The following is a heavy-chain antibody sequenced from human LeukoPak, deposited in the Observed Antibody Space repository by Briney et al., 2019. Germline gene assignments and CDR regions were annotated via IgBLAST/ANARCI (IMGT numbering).Heavy chain of an antibody. V-gene: IGHV4-39*07. CDR1: GGSIGSASYY. D-gene: IGHD3/OR15-3a*01. CDR3: ARRRILNRTGYRYAFDI. CDR2: IYYRGST. J-gene: IGHJ3*02. Sequence: PSETLSLTCTVSGGSIGSASYYWGWIRQPPGKGLEWIGSIYYRGSTYYTPSLKSRVTISVDTSKNQFSLKLSSVTAADTAVYYCARRRILNRTGYRYAFDIWGQGTMVTVSS.